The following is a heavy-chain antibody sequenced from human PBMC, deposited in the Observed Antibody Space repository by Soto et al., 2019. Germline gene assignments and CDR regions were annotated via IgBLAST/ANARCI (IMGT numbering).Heavy chain of an antibody. CDR1: GGSFSGYY. J-gene: IGHJ6*02. V-gene: IGHV4-34*01. CDR2: INHSGST. D-gene: IGHD6-13*01. CDR3: TRCRYSSSWSNLYYYYGMDV. Sequence: QVQLQQWGAGLLKPSETLSLTCAVYGGSFSGYYWSWIRQPPGKGLEWIGEINHSGSTNYNPSLKSRVTKSVDTSKNQFSLKLSSVTAADTAVYYFTRCRYSSSWSNLYYYYGMDVWGQEPTVTDSS.